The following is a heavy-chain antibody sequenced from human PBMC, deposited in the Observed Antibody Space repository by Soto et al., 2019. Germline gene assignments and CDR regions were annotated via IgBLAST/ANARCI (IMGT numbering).Heavy chain of an antibody. CDR2: IIPIFGTA. V-gene: IGHV1-69*01. Sequence: QVQLVQSGAEVKKPGSSVKVSCKASGGTFSSYAISWVRQAPGQGLEWMGGIIPIFGTANYAQKFQGRVTITAAESTSTAYMELSRLRSEDTAVYYCARSGPAATAMVGYYYYYGMDVWGQGTTVTVSS. J-gene: IGHJ6*02. CDR1: GGTFSSYA. D-gene: IGHD5-18*01. CDR3: ARSGPAATAMVGYYYYYGMDV.